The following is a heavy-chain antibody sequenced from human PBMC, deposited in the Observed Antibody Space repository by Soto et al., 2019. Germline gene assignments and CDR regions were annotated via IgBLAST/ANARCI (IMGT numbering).Heavy chain of an antibody. Sequence: QVQLQESGPGLVKPSQTLSLTCTVSGGSISSGGYYWSWIRQHPGKGLEWIGYIYYSGSTYYNPSLKSRVTTSVDTSKIQFSLKLSSVTAADTAVYYCARGVTMVRGVIHTPYFDYWGQGTLVTVSS. CDR2: IYYSGST. V-gene: IGHV4-31*03. CDR3: ARGVTMVRGVIHTPYFDY. CDR1: GGSISSGGYY. D-gene: IGHD3-10*01. J-gene: IGHJ4*02.